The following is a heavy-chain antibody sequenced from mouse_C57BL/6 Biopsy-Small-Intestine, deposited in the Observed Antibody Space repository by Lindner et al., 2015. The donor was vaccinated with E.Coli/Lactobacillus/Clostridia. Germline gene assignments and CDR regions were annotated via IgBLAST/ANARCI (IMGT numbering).Heavy chain of an antibody. CDR3: ARGTRGY. V-gene: IGHV1-54*01. J-gene: IGHJ2*01. Sequence: VQLQESGAELVRPGTSVKVSCKASGYAFTNYLIEWVKQRPGQGLEWIGGIYPGSGDTNYNEKFKGKATLTADKSSTTAYMQLRSLTSEDSAVYFCARGTRGYWGQGTTLTVSS. CDR1: GYAFTNYL. CDR2: IYPGSGDT. D-gene: IGHD3-3*01.